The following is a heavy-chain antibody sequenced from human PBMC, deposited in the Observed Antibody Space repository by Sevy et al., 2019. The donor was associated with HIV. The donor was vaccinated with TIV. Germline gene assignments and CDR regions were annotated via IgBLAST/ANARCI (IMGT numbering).Heavy chain of an antibody. V-gene: IGHV3-48*02. J-gene: IGHJ4*02. CDR3: ARPYCSGDDCYSELDY. D-gene: IGHD2-15*01. CDR1: GFNFRNYS. Sequence: VGSLRLSCAASGFNFRNYSMTWVRQAPGKGLDWVSYISSGSGTIHYADSVKDRFTISRDNAKNSLFLQMNSLRDEDTAIYYCARPYCSGDDCYSELDYWGQGILVTVSS. CDR2: ISSGSGTI.